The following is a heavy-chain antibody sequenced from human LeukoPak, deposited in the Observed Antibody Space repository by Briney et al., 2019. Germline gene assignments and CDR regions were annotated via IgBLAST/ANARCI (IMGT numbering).Heavy chain of an antibody. CDR3: ARDPHDYGASDLDF. D-gene: IGHD4-17*01. J-gene: IGHJ4*02. CDR2: INQDGSQK. V-gene: IGHV3-7*01. CDR1: GFTFNTYW. Sequence: GGSLRLSCAACGFTFNTYWMSWVRQVPGKGLEWVADINQDGSQKYYVDSVKGRFTISRDSVKNSLYLQMDSLRVEDTAVYYCARDPHDYGASDLDFWGQGTLVTVSS.